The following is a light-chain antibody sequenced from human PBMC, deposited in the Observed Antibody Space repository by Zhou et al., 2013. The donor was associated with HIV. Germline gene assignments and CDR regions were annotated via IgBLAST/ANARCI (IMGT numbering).Light chain of an antibody. J-gene: IGKJ1*01. CDR1: QSITNW. V-gene: IGKV1-5*03. CDR3: QQYYVSWT. Sequence: DIQMTQSPSTLSASVGDRVTITCRASQSITNWLAWYQQKPGKAPKLLIYKASSLESGVPSRFSGSGSGTEFTLTISSLQPDDFATYYCQQYYVSWTFGQGTKVEIK. CDR2: KAS.